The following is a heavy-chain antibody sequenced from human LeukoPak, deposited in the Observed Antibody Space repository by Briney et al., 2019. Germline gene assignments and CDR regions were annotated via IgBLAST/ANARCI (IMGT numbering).Heavy chain of an antibody. CDR2: INHSGST. CDR1: GGSFSVYY. Sequence: SETLSLTCAVYGGSFSVYYWSWIRQPPGKGLEWIGEINHSGSTNYNPSLKSRVTISVDTSKNQFSLKLSSVTAADTAVYYCARLQIRYYYYYYGMDVWGQGTTVTVSS. D-gene: IGHD5-18*01. J-gene: IGHJ6*02. CDR3: ARLQIRYYYYYYGMDV. V-gene: IGHV4-34*01.